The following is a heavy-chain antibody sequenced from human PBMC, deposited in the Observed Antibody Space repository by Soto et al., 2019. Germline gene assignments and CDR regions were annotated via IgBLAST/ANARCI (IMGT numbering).Heavy chain of an antibody. CDR3: ARDGVDVSRTTVRHGALDI. D-gene: IGHD4-17*01. V-gene: IGHV1-69*01. Sequence: QVQLVQSGAEVKKPGSSVKVSCKASGGSFSTYGISWVRQAPGQGREWMGGFIPVFTTAKYAQKFQGRVSITADESTDTAYMELSSLRSEDTAVYFCARDGVDVSRTTVRHGALDIWGQGTVVTVSS. J-gene: IGHJ3*02. CDR1: GGSFSTYG. CDR2: FIPVFTTA.